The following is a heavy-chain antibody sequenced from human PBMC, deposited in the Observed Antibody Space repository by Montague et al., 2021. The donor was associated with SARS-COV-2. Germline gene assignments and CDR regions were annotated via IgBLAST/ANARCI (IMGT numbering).Heavy chain of an antibody. J-gene: IGHJ4*02. CDR1: GDSFTYFY. CDR2: IFYSGTT. V-gene: IGHV4-59*01. Sequence: SETLSLTCTVSGDSFTYFYWSWIRQPPEKGLEWIGYIFYSGTTNYNPSLKSRVTISVDTSKSQFSLRLSSVTAADTAVYDCVRGATRTFDYWGQGTLVTVSS. D-gene: IGHD5-12*01. CDR3: VRGATRTFDY.